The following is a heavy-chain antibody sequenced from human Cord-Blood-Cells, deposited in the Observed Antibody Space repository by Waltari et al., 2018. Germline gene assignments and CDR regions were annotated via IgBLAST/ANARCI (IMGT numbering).Heavy chain of an antibody. V-gene: IGHV1-69*06. Sequence: QVQLVQSGAEVKKPGSSVKVSCKASGGTFSSYAISWVRQAPGQGLEWMGGIIPIFGTANYAQKFQGRVTITADKSTSTAYMELSSLRSEDTAVYYCARDGAFWSGYYPYDAFDIWGQGTMVTVSS. CDR2: IIPIFGTA. D-gene: IGHD3-3*01. CDR3: ARDGAFWSGYYPYDAFDI. J-gene: IGHJ3*02. CDR1: GGTFSSYA.